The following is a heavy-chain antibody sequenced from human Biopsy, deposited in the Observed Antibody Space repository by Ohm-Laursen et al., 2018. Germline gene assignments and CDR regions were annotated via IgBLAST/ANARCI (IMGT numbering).Heavy chain of an antibody. CDR3: ATKLTGYFHH. Sequence: ASVKVSCKAPGGTFSNYGVNWVRQAPGQGLEWLGGNIPILGTGNYAQKFQDRVTVAADTSTSTATTELRSLRSDDTAVYYCATKLTGYFHHWGQGTLVIVSS. CDR1: GGTFSNYG. CDR2: NIPILGTG. D-gene: IGHD3-9*01. J-gene: IGHJ1*01. V-gene: IGHV1-69*06.